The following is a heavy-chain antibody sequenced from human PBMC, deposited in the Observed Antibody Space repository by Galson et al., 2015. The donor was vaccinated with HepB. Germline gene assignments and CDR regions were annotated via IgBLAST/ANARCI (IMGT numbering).Heavy chain of an antibody. CDR2: IRSKANSYAT. CDR1: GFTFSGSA. Sequence: SLRLSCAASGFTFSGSAMHWVRQASGKGLEWVGRIRSKANSYATAYAASVKGRFTISRDDSKNTAYLQMNSLKTEDTAVYYCTRHYYDSSGLYHAFDIWGQGTMVTVSS. D-gene: IGHD3-22*01. J-gene: IGHJ3*02. V-gene: IGHV3-73*01. CDR3: TRHYYDSSGLYHAFDI.